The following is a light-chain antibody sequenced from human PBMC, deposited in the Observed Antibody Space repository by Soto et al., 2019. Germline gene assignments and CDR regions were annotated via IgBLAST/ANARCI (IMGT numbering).Light chain of an antibody. Sequence: QSALTQPASVSGSPGQSITISCTGTSSDVGSYNLVSWYQQHPGKAPKLMIYEGSNRPSGVSNRFSGSKSGNTASLTISGLQAEDEADYYCCSYAGRSTLVVFGGGTKLTVL. CDR2: EGS. CDR3: CSYAGRSTLVV. J-gene: IGLJ2*01. CDR1: SSDVGSYNL. V-gene: IGLV2-23*01.